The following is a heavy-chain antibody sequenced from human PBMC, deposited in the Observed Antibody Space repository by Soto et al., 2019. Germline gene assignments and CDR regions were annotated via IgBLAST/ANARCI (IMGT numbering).Heavy chain of an antibody. J-gene: IGHJ6*02. CDR2: ISAYNGNT. Sequence: ASVKVSCKASGYTFTSYGISWVRQAPGQGLEWMGWISAYNGNTNYAQKFQGRVTITADKSTSTAYMELSSLRSEDTAVYYCARGYSSNYYYYGMDVWGQGTTVTVSS. CDR3: ARGYSSNYYYYGMDV. D-gene: IGHD6-13*01. CDR1: GYTFTSYG. V-gene: IGHV1-18*04.